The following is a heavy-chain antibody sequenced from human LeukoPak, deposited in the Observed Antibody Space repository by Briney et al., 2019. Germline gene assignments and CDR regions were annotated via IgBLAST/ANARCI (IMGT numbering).Heavy chain of an antibody. CDR2: ITNDGRNK. J-gene: IGHJ4*02. V-gene: IGHV3-30*18. Sequence: GGSLRLSCAASGFTFSYYGIHWVRQAPGKGLEWVAVITNDGRNKYYADSVKGRFTISRDNSKNTLFLQMNSLRPEDTAVYYCAKTPMTNGWYYFDYWGQGTLVTVSS. CDR3: AKTPMTNGWYYFDY. D-gene: IGHD6-19*01. CDR1: GFTFSYYG.